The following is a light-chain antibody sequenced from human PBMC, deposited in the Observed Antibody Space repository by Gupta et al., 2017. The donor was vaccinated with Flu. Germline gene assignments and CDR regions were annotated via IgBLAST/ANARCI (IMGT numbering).Light chain of an antibody. J-gene: IGLJ3*02. CDR1: SSNIGSNT. CDR3: AAWDDSLNGGV. Sequence: QSVLTQPPSPSGTPGPRVPLSSSGSSSNIGSNTVNWYQQLPGTAPKLLIYSNNQRPSGVPDRFSGSKSGTSASLAISGLQSEDEADYYCAAWDDSLNGGVFGGGTKLTVL. V-gene: IGLV1-44*01. CDR2: SNN.